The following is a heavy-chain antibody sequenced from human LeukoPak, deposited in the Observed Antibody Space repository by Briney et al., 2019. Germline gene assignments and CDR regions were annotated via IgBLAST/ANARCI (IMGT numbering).Heavy chain of an antibody. Sequence: GGSLRLSCAASGFTFSNYAMNWVRQAPGKGLKWVSHISGSGGSTYYADSVKGRFTISRDNSKNTLYLQMNSLRAEDTAMYYCAKVDYGVYGAYFDSWGQGTLVTVSS. CDR3: AKVDYGVYGAYFDS. CDR2: ISGSGGST. V-gene: IGHV3-23*01. D-gene: IGHD4-17*01. CDR1: GFTFSNYA. J-gene: IGHJ4*02.